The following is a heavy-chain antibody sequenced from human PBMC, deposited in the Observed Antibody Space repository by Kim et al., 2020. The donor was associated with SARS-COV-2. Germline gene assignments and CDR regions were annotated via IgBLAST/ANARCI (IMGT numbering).Heavy chain of an antibody. CDR3: AKDRSIAVAGFFDY. CDR2: ISYDGSNK. CDR1: GFTFSSYG. D-gene: IGHD6-19*01. V-gene: IGHV3-30*18. J-gene: IGHJ4*02. Sequence: GGSLRLSCAASGFTFSSYGMHWVRQAPGKGLEWVAVISYDGSNKYYADSVKGRFTISRDNSKNTLYLQMNSLRAEDTAVYYCAKDRSIAVAGFFDYWGQG.